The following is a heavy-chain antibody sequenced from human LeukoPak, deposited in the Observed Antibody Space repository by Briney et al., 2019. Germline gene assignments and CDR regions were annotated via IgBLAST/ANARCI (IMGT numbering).Heavy chain of an antibody. J-gene: IGHJ4*02. CDR2: ANPSGGGT. CDR3: ARDPVADYYDSTGYYWYFDY. CDR1: GYIFIRYY. D-gene: IGHD3-22*01. Sequence: ASVKVSCKTSGYIFIRYYLQWLRQAPGQWLELMGAANPSGGGTTYAQKFQDRVTMTRDSSTSAVFVELSGLRYDDTAVYYCARDPVADYYDSTGYYWYFDYWGQGTLVTVSS. V-gene: IGHV1-46*01.